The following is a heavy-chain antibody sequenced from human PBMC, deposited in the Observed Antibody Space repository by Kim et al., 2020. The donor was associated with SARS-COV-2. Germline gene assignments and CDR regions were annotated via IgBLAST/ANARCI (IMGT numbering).Heavy chain of an antibody. J-gene: IGHJ5*02. D-gene: IGHD5-18*01. Sequence: GESLKISCKGSGYSFTSYWISWVRQMPGKGLEWMGRIDPSDSYTNYSPSFQGHVTISADKSISTAYLQWSSLKASDTAMYYCARLGTAGYSYGYNWFDPWGQGTLVTVSS. CDR1: GYSFTSYW. V-gene: IGHV5-10-1*01. CDR3: ARLGTAGYSYGYNWFDP. CDR2: IDPSDSYT.